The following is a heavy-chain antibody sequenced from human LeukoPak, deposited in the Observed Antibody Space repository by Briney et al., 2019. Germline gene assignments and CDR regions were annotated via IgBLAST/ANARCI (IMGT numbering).Heavy chain of an antibody. CDR1: GFIFGSFS. D-gene: IGHD2-15*01. Sequence: GGSLRLSCEASGFIFGSFSMSWVRQAPGKGLEWVSGISGSGDGTHYADPVKGPFTISRDNSKATLYLQMSSLRADDTAVYYCARDTISCSGGTCYENWFDPWGQGTLVTVSS. J-gene: IGHJ5*02. CDR2: ISGSGDGT. CDR3: ARDTISCSGGTCYENWFDP. V-gene: IGHV3-23*01.